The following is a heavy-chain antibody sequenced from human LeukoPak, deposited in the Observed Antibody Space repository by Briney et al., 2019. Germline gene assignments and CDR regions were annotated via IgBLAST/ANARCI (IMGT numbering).Heavy chain of an antibody. D-gene: IGHD2-15*01. CDR2: IKQDGSEK. CDR1: GFTFSSYW. V-gene: IGHV3-7*01. Sequence: GGSLRLSCAASGFTFSSYWMSWVRQAPGKGLEWVANIKQDGSEKYYVDSVKGRFTISRDNAKNSLYLQMNSLRAEDTAVYYCARGITRYCSGGSCYSKTYYFDYWGQGTLVTVSS. CDR3: ARGITRYCSGGSCYSKTYYFDY. J-gene: IGHJ4*02.